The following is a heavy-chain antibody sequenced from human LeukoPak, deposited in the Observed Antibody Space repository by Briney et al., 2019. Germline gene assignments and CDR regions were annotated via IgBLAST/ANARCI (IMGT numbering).Heavy chain of an antibody. J-gene: IGHJ6*03. Sequence: SETLSLTCTVSGGSISSSGYYWGWIRQPPGKGLEWIGSLFYGGSTYYNPSLKSRVTISVDTSKTQFSLGLSSVTAADTAVYYCAGWQVGATPYYYYYMDVWGKGTTVAVSS. CDR1: GGSISSSGYY. CDR2: LFYGGST. D-gene: IGHD1-26*01. V-gene: IGHV4-39*01. CDR3: AGWQVGATPYYYYYMDV.